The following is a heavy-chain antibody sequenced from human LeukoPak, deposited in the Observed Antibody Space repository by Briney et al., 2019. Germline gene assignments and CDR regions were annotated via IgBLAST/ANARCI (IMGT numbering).Heavy chain of an antibody. CDR3: AREKTTVVTPGVDY. J-gene: IGHJ4*02. CDR1: GFTFSTFA. V-gene: IGHV3-23*01. Sequence: GGPLRLSCAASGFTFSTFAISWVRQAPGRGLEWVSAISRSGDSTYYADSVKGRFTISRDNFKNAVDLQMNSLRAEDTAIYYCAREKTTVVTPGVDYWGQGTLVTVSS. D-gene: IGHD4-23*01. CDR2: ISRSGDST.